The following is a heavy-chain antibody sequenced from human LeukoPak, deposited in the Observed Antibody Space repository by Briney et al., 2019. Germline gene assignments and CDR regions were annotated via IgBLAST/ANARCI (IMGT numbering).Heavy chain of an antibody. CDR1: VGSISSSNW. J-gene: IGHJ5*02. Sequence: SETLSLTCAVSVGSISSSNWWSWVRQPPGNGLEWIGEINHSVSTNYNPSLKSRVTISVDTSKNQFSLKLSSVTAADTAVYYCARGAPPSVRFDRGGQATLVTASS. CDR3: ARGAPPSVRFDR. CDR2: INHSVST. V-gene: IGHV4-4*02.